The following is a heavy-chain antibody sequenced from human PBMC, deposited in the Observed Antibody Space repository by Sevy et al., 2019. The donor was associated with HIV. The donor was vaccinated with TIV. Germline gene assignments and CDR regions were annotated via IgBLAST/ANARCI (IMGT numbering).Heavy chain of an antibody. D-gene: IGHD3-22*01. CDR3: ARDLYYYDSSGYLYYFDY. CDR2: ISSSSSYI. J-gene: IGHJ4*02. V-gene: IGHV3-21*01. CDR1: GFTFSSYS. Sequence: GGSLRLSCAASGFTFSSYSMNWVRQAPGKGLEWVSSISSSSSYIYYADSVKGRFTISRDNAKNSLYLQTNSLRAEDTAVYYCARDLYYYDSSGYLYYFDYWGQGTLVTVSS.